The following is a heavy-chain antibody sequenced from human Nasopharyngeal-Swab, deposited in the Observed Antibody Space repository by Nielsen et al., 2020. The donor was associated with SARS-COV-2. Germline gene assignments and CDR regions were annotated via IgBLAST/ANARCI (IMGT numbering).Heavy chain of an antibody. Sequence: GGSLRLSCAASGFTFSDYYMSWIRQAPGKGLEWVSYISSSGSTIYYADSVKGRFTTSRDNAKNSLYLQMNSLSAEDTAVYYCARGLLWFGELLGYYYYYGMDVWGQGTTVTVSS. J-gene: IGHJ6*02. V-gene: IGHV3-11*04. CDR2: ISSSGSTI. CDR3: ARGLLWFGELLGYYYYYGMDV. CDR1: GFTFSDYY. D-gene: IGHD3-10*01.